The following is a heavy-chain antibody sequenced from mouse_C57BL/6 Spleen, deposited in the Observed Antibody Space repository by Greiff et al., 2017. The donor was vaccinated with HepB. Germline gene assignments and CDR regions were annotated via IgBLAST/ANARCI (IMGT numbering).Heavy chain of an antibody. CDR3: ARDSFAY. CDR2: IYPRSGNT. J-gene: IGHJ3*01. Sequence: QVHVKQSGAELARPGASVKLSCKASGYTFTSYGISWVKQRTGQGLEWIGEIYPRSGNTYYNEKFKGKATLTADKSSSTAYMELRSLTSEDSAVYFCARDSFAYWGQGTLVTVSA. V-gene: IGHV1-81*01. CDR1: GYTFTSYG.